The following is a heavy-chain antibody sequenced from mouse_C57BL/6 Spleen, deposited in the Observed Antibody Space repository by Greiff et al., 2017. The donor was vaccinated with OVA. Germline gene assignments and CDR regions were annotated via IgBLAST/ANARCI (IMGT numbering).Heavy chain of an antibody. CDR2: IWSGGST. CDR3: AKSAITTVVARGAMDY. V-gene: IGHV2-4*01. Sequence: VQRVESGPGLVQPSQSLSITCTVSGFSLTSYGVHWVRQPPGKGLEWLGVIWSGGSTDYNAAFISRLSISKDNSKSQVFFKMNSLQADDTAIYYCAKSAITTVVARGAMDYWGQGTSVTVSS. CDR1: GFSLTSYG. J-gene: IGHJ4*01. D-gene: IGHD1-1*01.